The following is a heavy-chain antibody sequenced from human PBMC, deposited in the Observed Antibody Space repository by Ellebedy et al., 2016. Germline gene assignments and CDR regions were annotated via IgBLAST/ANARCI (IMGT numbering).Heavy chain of an antibody. CDR3: ARRNCTNGVCFPYYFDY. J-gene: IGHJ4*02. D-gene: IGHD2-8*01. Sequence: GSLRLSCTVSGGSISSSSYYWGWIRQPPGKGLEWIGSIYYSGSTYYNPSLKSRVTISVDTSKNQFSLKLSSVTAADTAVYYCARRNCTNGVCFPYYFDYWGQGTLVTVSS. CDR2: IYYSGST. CDR1: GGSISSSSYY. V-gene: IGHV4-39*01.